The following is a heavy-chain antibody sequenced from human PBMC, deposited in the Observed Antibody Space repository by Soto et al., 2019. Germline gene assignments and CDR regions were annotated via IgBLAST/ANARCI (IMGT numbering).Heavy chain of an antibody. V-gene: IGHV4-34*01. D-gene: IGHD4-4*01. J-gene: IGHJ6*02. CDR3: ASKNTVTTYYYYYGMDV. CDR2: INHSGST. Sequence: SETLSLTCAVYGGSFSGYYWSWIRQPPGKGLEWVGEINHSGSTNYNPSLKSRVTISVDTSKNQFSLKLSSVTAADTAVYYCASKNTVTTYYYYYGMDVWGQGTTVTVSS. CDR1: GGSFSGYY.